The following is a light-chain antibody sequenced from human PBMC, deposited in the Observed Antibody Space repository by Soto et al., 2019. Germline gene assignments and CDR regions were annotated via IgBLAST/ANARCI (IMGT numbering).Light chain of an antibody. CDR1: QGISSY. Sequence: AIRMTQSPSSFSASTGDRVTITCRASQGISSYLAWYQQKPGKAPKLLIYAASTLQSGVPSRFSGSESGTDFTLTISCLQSEDFATYYCQQYYSYPRTFDQGTKVEIK. CDR3: QQYYSYPRT. CDR2: AAS. V-gene: IGKV1-8*01. J-gene: IGKJ1*01.